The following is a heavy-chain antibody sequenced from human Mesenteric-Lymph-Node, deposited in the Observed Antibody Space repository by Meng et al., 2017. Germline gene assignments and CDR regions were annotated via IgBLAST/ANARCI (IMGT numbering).Heavy chain of an antibody. CDR2: IFPGHSDA. CDR3: ARPEWELLSGAFDI. J-gene: IGHJ3*02. Sequence: GESLKISCKASGYTFSGYWIGWVRQMPGRGLEWMGIIFPGHSDARYSPSFQGQVAISADTSITTTYLQWSSLKASDTAMYYCARPEWELLSGAFDIWGQGTMVTVSS. D-gene: IGHD1-26*01. V-gene: IGHV5-51*01. CDR1: GYTFSGYW.